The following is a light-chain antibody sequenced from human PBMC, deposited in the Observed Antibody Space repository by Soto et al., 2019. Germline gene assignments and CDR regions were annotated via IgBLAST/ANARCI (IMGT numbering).Light chain of an antibody. Sequence: ETVMTQSPATLSVTTGERATLSCRASQSVSSNLAWYQQKPGQAPRLLIYGASSRATGIPVRFSGSGSGTEFTLTISSLQSEDFAVYYCQQYNNWPLTFGQGTRPEIK. J-gene: IGKJ5*01. V-gene: IGKV3-15*01. CDR1: QSVSSN. CDR2: GAS. CDR3: QQYNNWPLT.